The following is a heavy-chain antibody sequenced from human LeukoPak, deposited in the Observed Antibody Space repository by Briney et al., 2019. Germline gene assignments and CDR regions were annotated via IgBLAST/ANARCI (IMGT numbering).Heavy chain of an antibody. D-gene: IGHD1-26*01. CDR3: AKDPYGGTYPSYFDY. J-gene: IGHJ4*02. CDR2: LRYDGSTA. Sequence: PGGSLRLSCAASGFTLSSYGMNWVRQAPGKGLDWVAFLRYDGSTAFYEDSVKGRFTISRDSSKNTLYLQMNSLTPADTAIYYCAKDPYGGTYPSYFDYWGQATLVTVSS. CDR1: GFTLSSYG. V-gene: IGHV3-30*02.